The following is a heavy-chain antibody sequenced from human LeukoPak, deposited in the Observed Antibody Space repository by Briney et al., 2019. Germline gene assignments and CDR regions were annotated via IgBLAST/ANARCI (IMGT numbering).Heavy chain of an antibody. CDR2: IYHSGST. Sequence: PSQTLSLTCTVSGGSISSGGYYWSWIRQHPGKGLEWIGYIYHSGSTYYNPSLKSRVTISVDRSKNQFSLKLSSVTAADTAVYYCARDQRGDYDILTGYPGYWYFDLWCRGTLVTVSS. J-gene: IGHJ2*01. CDR1: GGSISSGGYY. D-gene: IGHD3-9*01. V-gene: IGHV4-30-2*01. CDR3: ARDQRGDYDILTGYPGYWYFDL.